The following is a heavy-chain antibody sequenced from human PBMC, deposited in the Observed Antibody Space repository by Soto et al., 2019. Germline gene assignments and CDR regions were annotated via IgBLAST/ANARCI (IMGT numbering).Heavy chain of an antibody. Sequence: GASVKVSCKASGGTFSSYAISWVRQAPGQGLEWMGGIIPIFGTANYAQKFQGRVTITADESTSTAYMELSSLRSEDTAVYYCARGNSGDIVARGYYGMDVWGQGTTVIVSS. J-gene: IGHJ6*02. CDR3: ARGNSGDIVARGYYGMDV. CDR1: GGTFSSYA. D-gene: IGHD5-12*01. V-gene: IGHV1-69*13. CDR2: IIPIFGTA.